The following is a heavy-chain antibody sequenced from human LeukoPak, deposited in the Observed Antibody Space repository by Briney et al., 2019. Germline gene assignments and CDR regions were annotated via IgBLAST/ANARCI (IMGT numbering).Heavy chain of an antibody. CDR3: ARVKKSIVGAKGAFDI. J-gene: IGHJ3*02. V-gene: IGHV1-18*01. CDR2: ISAYNGNT. Sequence: GASVNVSCKASGYTFTSYGISWVRQATGQGLEWMGWISAYNGNTNYAQKLQGRVTMTTDTSTSTAYMELRSLRSDDTAVYYCARVKKSIVGAKGAFDIWGQGTMVTVSS. D-gene: IGHD1-26*01. CDR1: GYTFTSYG.